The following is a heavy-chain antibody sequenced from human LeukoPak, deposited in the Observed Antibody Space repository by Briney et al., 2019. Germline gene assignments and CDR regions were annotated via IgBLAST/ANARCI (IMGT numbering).Heavy chain of an antibody. V-gene: IGHV3-30-3*01. J-gene: IGHJ4*02. CDR3: ARVGSRYCSGANCYDGF. Sequence: PGTSLRLSCAVSGFAFSSLAMHWVRQAPGKGLEWVAFISYDGNNQYYADSVKGRFTISRDNSKNTLYLQMHNLSAEDTAIYYCARVGSRYCSGANCYDGFWGQGTLVSVSS. D-gene: IGHD2-15*01. CDR1: GFAFSSLA. CDR2: ISYDGNNQ.